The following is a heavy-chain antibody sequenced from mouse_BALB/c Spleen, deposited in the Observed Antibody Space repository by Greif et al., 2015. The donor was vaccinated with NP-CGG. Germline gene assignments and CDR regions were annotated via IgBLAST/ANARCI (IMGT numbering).Heavy chain of an antibody. V-gene: IGHV7-3*02. Sequence: VQLKESGGGLVQPGGSLRLSCATSGFTFTDYYMSWVRQPPGKALEWLGFIRNKANGYTTEYSASVKGRFTISRDNSQSILYLQMNTLRAEDSATYYCARDKGNGFAYWGQGTLVTVSA. J-gene: IGHJ3*01. CDR1: GFTFTDYY. CDR2: IRNKANGYTT. CDR3: ARDKGNGFAY.